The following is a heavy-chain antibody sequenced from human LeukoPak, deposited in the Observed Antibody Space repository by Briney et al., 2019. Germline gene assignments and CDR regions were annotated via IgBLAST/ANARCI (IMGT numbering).Heavy chain of an antibody. CDR1: GFTFSSYA. D-gene: IGHD3-10*01. Sequence: GGSLRVSCAGSGFTFSSYAMSWVRQAPGKGLEWVSGISSGGGSTYYADSVKGRFTISRDNSKNTLDLEMNSLRAEDTAVYYCAKDVGGYYFTYWSGCFDHWGQGTLVTVSS. CDR2: ISSGGGST. J-gene: IGHJ4*02. CDR3: AKDVGGYYFTYWSGCFDH. V-gene: IGHV3-23*01.